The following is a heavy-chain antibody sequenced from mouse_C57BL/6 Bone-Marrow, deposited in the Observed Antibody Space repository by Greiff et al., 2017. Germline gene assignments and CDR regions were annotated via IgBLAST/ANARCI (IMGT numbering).Heavy chain of an antibody. Sequence: VQLVESGPGLVQPSQSLSFTCTVSGFSLTSYGVHWVRQSPGKGLEWLGVIWSGGSTDDNAAFISRLSISKDNSKSQVFFKMNSLQADDTAIYYCARNFYYGYGYYAMDYWGQGTSVTVSS. D-gene: IGHD2-2*01. J-gene: IGHJ4*01. CDR2: IWSGGST. V-gene: IGHV2-2*01. CDR1: GFSLTSYG. CDR3: ARNFYYGYGYYAMDY.